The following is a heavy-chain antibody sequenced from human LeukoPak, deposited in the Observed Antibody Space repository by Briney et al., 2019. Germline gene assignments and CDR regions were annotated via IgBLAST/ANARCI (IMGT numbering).Heavy chain of an antibody. CDR1: GFIVSSYW. Sequence: PGGSLRLSCEASGFIVSSYWMHWARQAPGKGLVWVSRIDDDGSATAYADSVKGRFIISRDDAKNTVYLQMNSLRAEDTAMYYCIRSGGWPGFWGQGTLVTVSS. J-gene: IGHJ4*02. D-gene: IGHD6-19*01. CDR3: IRSGGWPGF. CDR2: IDDDGSAT. V-gene: IGHV3-74*01.